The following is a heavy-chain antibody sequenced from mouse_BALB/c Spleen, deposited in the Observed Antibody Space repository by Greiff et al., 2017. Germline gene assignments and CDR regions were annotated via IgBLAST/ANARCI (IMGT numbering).Heavy chain of an antibody. J-gene: IGHJ3*01. D-gene: IGHD1-1*01. CDR3: AREGSSPAWFAY. Sequence: EVQVVESGGGLVQPGGSRKLSCAASGFTFSSFGMHWVRQAPEKGLEWVAYISSGSSTIYYADTVKGRFTISRDNPKNTLFLQMTSLRSEDTAMYYCAREGSSPAWFAYWGQGTLVTVSA. CDR1: GFTFSSFG. CDR2: ISSGSSTI. V-gene: IGHV5-17*02.